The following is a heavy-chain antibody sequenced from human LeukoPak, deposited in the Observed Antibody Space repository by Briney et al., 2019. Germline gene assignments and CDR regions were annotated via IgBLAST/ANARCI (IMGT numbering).Heavy chain of an antibody. V-gene: IGHV1-46*01. J-gene: IGHJ4*02. CDR1: GCTFTTYY. CDR3: ARGGTEYLSDY. D-gene: IGHD1-14*01. Sequence: ASVKVSCKASGCTFTTYYIHWVRQAPGQGLEWMGIINPSGGSTSYAQKFQGRVTMTRDTSTSTVYMELSSLRSEDTAVYYCARGGTEYLSDYWGQGTLVTVSS. CDR2: INPSGGST.